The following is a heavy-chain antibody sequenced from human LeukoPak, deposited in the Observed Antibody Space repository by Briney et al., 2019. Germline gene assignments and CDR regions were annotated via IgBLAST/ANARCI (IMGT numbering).Heavy chain of an antibody. V-gene: IGHV3-21*01. CDR2: ISSSSSYI. D-gene: IGHD6-13*01. CDR3: ARVAGIAAAVDP. J-gene: IGHJ5*02. Sequence: GGSLRLSCAASGFTFSSYSMNWVRQAPGKGLEWVSSISSSSSYIYCADSVKGRFTISRDNAKNSLYLQMNSLRAEDTAVYYCARVAGIAAAVDPWGQGTLVTVSS. CDR1: GFTFSSYS.